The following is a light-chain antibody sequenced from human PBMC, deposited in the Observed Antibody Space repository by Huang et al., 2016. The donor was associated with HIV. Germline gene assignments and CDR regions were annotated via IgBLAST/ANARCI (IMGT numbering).Light chain of an antibody. CDR3: QQYDSPALT. CDR1: QDISNY. V-gene: IGKV1-33*01. J-gene: IGKJ4*01. CDR2: DAS. Sequence: DIQMTQSPSSLSASVGDRITITCQASQDISNYLNWYKQKPGKAPKLLIYDASKLEAGVPSRLSGRGSGTDFTFTISSLQPEDIATYYCQQYDSPALTFGGGTKVEIK.